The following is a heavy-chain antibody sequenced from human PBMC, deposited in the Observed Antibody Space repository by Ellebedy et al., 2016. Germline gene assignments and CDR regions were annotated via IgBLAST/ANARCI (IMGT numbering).Heavy chain of an antibody. D-gene: IGHD6-6*01. Sequence: ASVKVSCXASGYTFTGYYMHWVRQAPGQGLEWMGWINPNSGGTNYAQKFQGRVTMTRDTSISTAYMELSRLRSDDTAVYYCARIIAARPGDVDYWGQGTLVTVSS. V-gene: IGHV1-2*02. J-gene: IGHJ4*02. CDR3: ARIIAARPGDVDY. CDR1: GYTFTGYY. CDR2: INPNSGGT.